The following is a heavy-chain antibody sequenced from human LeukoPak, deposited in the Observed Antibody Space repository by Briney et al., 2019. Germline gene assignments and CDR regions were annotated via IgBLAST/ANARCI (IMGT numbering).Heavy chain of an antibody. CDR1: GFTFSSYA. D-gene: IGHD5-12*01. CDR2: TSYDGSNK. Sequence: GRSLRLSCAASGFTFSSYAMHWVRQAPGKGLEWVAVTSYDGSNKYYADSVKGRFTISRDNSKNTLYLQMNSLRAEDTAVYYCARERGGYHDYWGQGTLVTVSS. CDR3: ARERGGYHDY. V-gene: IGHV3-30-3*01. J-gene: IGHJ4*02.